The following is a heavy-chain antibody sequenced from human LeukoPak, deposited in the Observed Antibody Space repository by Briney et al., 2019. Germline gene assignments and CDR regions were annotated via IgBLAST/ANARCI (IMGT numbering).Heavy chain of an antibody. D-gene: IGHD1-26*01. Sequence: ASVKVSCKASGYTFTSYAMNWVRQAPGQGLEWMGWINPNSGGTNYAQKFQGRVTMTRDTSISTAYMELSRLRSDDTAVYYCARDIVGATRGDAFDIWGQGTMVTVSS. V-gene: IGHV1-2*02. CDR3: ARDIVGATRGDAFDI. J-gene: IGHJ3*02. CDR1: GYTFTSYA. CDR2: INPNSGGT.